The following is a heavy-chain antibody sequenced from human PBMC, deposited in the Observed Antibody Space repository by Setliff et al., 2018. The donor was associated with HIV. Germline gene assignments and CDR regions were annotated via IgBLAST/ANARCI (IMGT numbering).Heavy chain of an antibody. CDR3: AREGGTGRSSWYGAYWYDP. Sequence: SETLSLPCAVYGGSFSGYYWTWIRQPPGKGLEWIGDINHSGKTNYNRSLKSRVTISLDTSKNQFSLRLTSVTAADTAVYYCAREGGTGRSSWYGAYWYDPWGQGTLVTVSS. CDR2: INHSGKT. D-gene: IGHD6-13*01. V-gene: IGHV4-34*01. CDR1: GGSFSGYY. J-gene: IGHJ5*02.